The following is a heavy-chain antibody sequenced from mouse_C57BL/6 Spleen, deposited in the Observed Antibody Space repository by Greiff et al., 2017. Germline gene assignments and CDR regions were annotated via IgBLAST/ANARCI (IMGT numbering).Heavy chain of an antibody. CDR2: INPGSGGT. J-gene: IGHJ2*01. D-gene: IGHD4-1*01. CDR1: GYAFTNYL. V-gene: IGHV1-54*01. CDR3: ARDLGLFDY. Sequence: QVQLKQSGAELVRPGTSVKVSCKASGYAFTNYLIEWVKQRPGQGLEWIGVINPGSGGTNYNEKFKGKATLTADKSSSTAYMQLSSLTSEDSAVYFCARDLGLFDYWGQGTTLTVSS.